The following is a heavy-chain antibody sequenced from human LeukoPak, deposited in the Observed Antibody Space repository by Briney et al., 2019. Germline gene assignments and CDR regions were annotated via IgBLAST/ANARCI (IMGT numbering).Heavy chain of an antibody. V-gene: IGHV3-30*18. J-gene: IGHJ3*02. CDR1: GFTFSSYG. Sequence: PGGSLRLSCAASGFTFSSYGMHWVRQAPGKGLEWVAVISYDGTNKYYADSVKGRFIMSRDNSKNTLYLQMNSLRAEDTAVYYCAKDPSTVTTGVFGIWGQGTMVSVSS. CDR2: ISYDGTNK. D-gene: IGHD4-17*01. CDR3: AKDPSTVTTGVFGI.